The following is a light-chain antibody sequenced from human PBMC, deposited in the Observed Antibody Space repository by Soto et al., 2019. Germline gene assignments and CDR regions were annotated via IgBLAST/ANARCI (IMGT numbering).Light chain of an antibody. CDR3: QQRANWPPIT. J-gene: IGKJ5*01. Sequence: IDLTQSPATLSLSPGERATLSCRASQSVNSYLAWYQQRPGQAPRLLIYDASNRAIGIPVRFSGSGSGTDFTLTISSLEPEDFAVYYCQQRANWPPITFGQGTRLEIK. CDR1: QSVNSY. V-gene: IGKV3-11*01. CDR2: DAS.